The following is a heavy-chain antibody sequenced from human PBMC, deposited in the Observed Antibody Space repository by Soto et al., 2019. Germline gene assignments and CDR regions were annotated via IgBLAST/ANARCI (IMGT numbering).Heavy chain of an antibody. D-gene: IGHD2-2*01. J-gene: IGHJ5*02. V-gene: IGHV4-34*01. Sequence: QVQLQQWGAGLLKPSETLSLTCAVYGGSFSGYYWSWIRQPPGKGLEWIGEINHSGSTNYNPSLKSRVTISVDTSKNQFSLKLSSVTAADTAVYYCARGGTIWGYQLLTGDWFDPWGQGTLVTVSS. CDR2: INHSGST. CDR1: GGSFSGYY. CDR3: ARGGTIWGYQLLTGDWFDP.